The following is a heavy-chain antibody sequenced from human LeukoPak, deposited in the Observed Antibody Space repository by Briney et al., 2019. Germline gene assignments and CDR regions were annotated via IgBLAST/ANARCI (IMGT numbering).Heavy chain of an antibody. CDR2: MNPNSGNT. Sequence: ASVTVSCKASGYTFTSYDINWVRQATGQGLEWMGWMNPNSGNTGYAQTFQGRVTITRNTSISTAYMELSRLRSEDTAVYYCARPRDSRSWTHDYWGQGTLVTVSS. J-gene: IGHJ4*02. V-gene: IGHV1-8*03. CDR1: GYTFTSYD. D-gene: IGHD6-13*01. CDR3: ARPRDSRSWTHDY.